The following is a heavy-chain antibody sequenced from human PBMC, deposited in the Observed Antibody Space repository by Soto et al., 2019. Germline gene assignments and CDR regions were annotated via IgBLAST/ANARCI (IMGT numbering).Heavy chain of an antibody. CDR2: IDNPGTAT. CDR3: AIDPSTGYEDS. CDR1: GFAFSNFA. V-gene: IGHV3-23*01. D-gene: IGHD3-9*01. Sequence: GGSLRLSCAASGFAFSNFAMTWVRQAPGKGLEWVSTIDNPGTATHYADSVKGRFTISRDNSKNTLYLQMNSLRVDDTALYFCAIDPSTGYEDSWGPGTLVTVSS. J-gene: IGHJ4*02.